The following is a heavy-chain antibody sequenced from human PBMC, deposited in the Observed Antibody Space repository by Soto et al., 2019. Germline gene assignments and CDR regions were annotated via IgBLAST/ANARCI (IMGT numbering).Heavy chain of an antibody. CDR2: ISYDGSNK. D-gene: IGHD3-9*01. CDR3: AKDWGLYSAILTGYYPLANWFDP. Sequence: PWGSLRLSCAASGFTFSSYGMHWVRQAPGKGLEWVAVISYDGSNKYYADSVKGRFTISRDNSKNTLYLQMNSLRAEDTAVYYCAKDWGLYSAILTGYYPLANWFDPWGQGTLVTVSS. J-gene: IGHJ5*02. V-gene: IGHV3-30*18. CDR1: GFTFSSYG.